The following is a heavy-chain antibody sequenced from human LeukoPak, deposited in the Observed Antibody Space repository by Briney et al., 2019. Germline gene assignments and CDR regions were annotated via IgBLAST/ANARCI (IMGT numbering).Heavy chain of an antibody. J-gene: IGHJ4*02. D-gene: IGHD6-19*01. CDR2: ITYSGKYI. CDR3: AKDVYSSGTGYFDY. V-gene: IGHV3-21*04. Sequence: GGSLRLSCAASGFSFSTSTMTWVRQAPGKGLEWVSSITYSGKYIYYEDSVKGRFTISRDNAQKSLYLQMNSLRAEDTALYYCAKDVYSSGTGYFDYWGQGTLVTVSS. CDR1: GFSFSTST.